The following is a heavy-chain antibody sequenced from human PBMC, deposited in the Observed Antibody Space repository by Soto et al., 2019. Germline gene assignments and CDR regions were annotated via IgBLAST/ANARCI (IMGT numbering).Heavy chain of an antibody. D-gene: IGHD1-26*01. CDR2: VSNSGDRT. Sequence: EVQLLESGGGLAQPGESLRLSCVASGFTFTNYDMTWVRQAPGKGLEWVSFVSNSGDRTYYAHSVEGRFTITRDNSKRTLYLHMNSLRVEDTAVYHCVQGGRLDYCGPGTRVTVSS. V-gene: IGHV3-23*01. CDR1: GFTFTNYD. CDR3: VQGGRLDY. J-gene: IGHJ4*02.